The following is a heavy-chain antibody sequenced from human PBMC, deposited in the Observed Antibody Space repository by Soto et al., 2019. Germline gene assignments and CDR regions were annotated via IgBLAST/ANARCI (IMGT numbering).Heavy chain of an antibody. CDR3: ARYDRYWYFDL. Sequence: EVPLVESGGDLVQPGGSLRLSCAASGFSVSTNYMSWVRQAPGKGPEWVSFMYSGGATYYRDSVKGRFTISRDNSKNTLYLQINNLRAEDTAVYYCARYDRYWYFDLWGRGTLVTVAS. J-gene: IGHJ2*01. V-gene: IGHV3-66*01. CDR2: MYSGGAT. D-gene: IGHD3-16*02. CDR1: GFSVSTNY.